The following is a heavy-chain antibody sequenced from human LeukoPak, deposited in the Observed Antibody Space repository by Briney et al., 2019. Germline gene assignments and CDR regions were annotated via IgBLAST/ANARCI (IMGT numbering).Heavy chain of an antibody. V-gene: IGHV3-30-3*01. D-gene: IGHD6-13*01. Sequence: GGSLRLSCAASGFTFSTYPMHWVRQAPGKGLEWVAVISYDGSNTYYADSVKGRFTISRDNSKNTLYVQMNSLGAEDTAVYYCAREDSSWHFDYWGQGTLVTVSS. CDR3: AREDSSWHFDY. CDR1: GFTFSTYP. CDR2: ISYDGSNT. J-gene: IGHJ4*02.